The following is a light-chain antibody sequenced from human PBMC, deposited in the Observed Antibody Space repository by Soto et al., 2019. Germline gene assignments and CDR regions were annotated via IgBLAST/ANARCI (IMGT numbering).Light chain of an antibody. V-gene: IGLV2-14*01. J-gene: IGLJ1*01. CDR2: DVS. CDR3: TSYATGGTHV. Sequence: QAVVTQPASVSGSPGQSITLSCTGTNSDIGGYDIVSWYQQHPGKAPKLMIYDVSIRPSGVSHRFSGSKSANTASLTISGLQPEDEADYYCTSYATGGTHVFGTGTKVTVL. CDR1: NSDIGGYDI.